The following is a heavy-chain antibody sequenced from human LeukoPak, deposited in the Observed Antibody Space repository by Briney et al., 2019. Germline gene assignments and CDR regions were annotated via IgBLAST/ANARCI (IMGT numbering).Heavy chain of an antibody. D-gene: IGHD3-16*02. J-gene: IGHJ4*02. CDR3: AIGLGFYDYVWGSHRYTPYYFDY. CDR1: GGSISSYY. CDR2: IYYSGYT. V-gene: IGHV4-59*01. Sequence: SETLSLTCIVSGGSISSYYWNWIRQPPGKGLEWIGYIYYSGYTNYNPSLKSRVTISVDTSKNQFSLKLSSVTAADAAVYYCAIGLGFYDYVWGSHRYTPYYFDYWGQGTLVTVSS.